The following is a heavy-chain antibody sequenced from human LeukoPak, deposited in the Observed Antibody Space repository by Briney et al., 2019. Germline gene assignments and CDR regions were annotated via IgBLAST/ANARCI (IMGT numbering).Heavy chain of an antibody. Sequence: PGGSLRLSCAVSGFSVSDNNMNWVRQAPGKGLEWVSSISSSSGYIYYAESVKGRFTISRDNAKNSLYLQMNSLRAEDTAIYYCARVFSGSDYWGQGTPVTVSS. J-gene: IGHJ4*02. V-gene: IGHV3-21*01. CDR1: GFSVSDNN. CDR2: ISSSSGYI. CDR3: ARVFSGSDY. D-gene: IGHD2-15*01.